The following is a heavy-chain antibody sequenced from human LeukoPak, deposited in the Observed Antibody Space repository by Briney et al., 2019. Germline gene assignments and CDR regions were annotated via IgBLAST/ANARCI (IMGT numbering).Heavy chain of an antibody. CDR2: IFHSGST. J-gene: IGHJ4*02. CDR3: ARSSYSSSWYISDY. V-gene: IGHV4-38-2*02. CDR1: GYSISSGYY. Sequence: PSETLSPTCTVSGYSISSGYYWGWIRQPPGKGLEWIGNIFHSGSTCYNPSLKSRVAISVDTSKNQFSLKLSSVTAADTAVYYCARSSYSSSWYISDYWGQGTLVTVSS. D-gene: IGHD6-13*01.